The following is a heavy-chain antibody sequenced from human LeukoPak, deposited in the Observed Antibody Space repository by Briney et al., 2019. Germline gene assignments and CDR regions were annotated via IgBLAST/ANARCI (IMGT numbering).Heavy chain of an antibody. D-gene: IGHD4-23*01. Sequence: PSETLSLTCTVSGGSISSYYWSWIRQPPGKGLEWIGYIYYSGSTNYNPSLKSRVTISLDTSKSQISLKLSSVTAADTAVYYCARHTTVVPPHYFDYWGQGTLVTVSS. CDR1: GGSISSYY. V-gene: IGHV4-59*08. J-gene: IGHJ4*02. CDR3: ARHTTVVPPHYFDY. CDR2: IYYSGST.